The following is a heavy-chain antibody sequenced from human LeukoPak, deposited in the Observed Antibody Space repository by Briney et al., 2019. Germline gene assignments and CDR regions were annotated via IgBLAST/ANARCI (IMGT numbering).Heavy chain of an antibody. CDR3: ARLRSRSYYDFWSGYSEADY. V-gene: IGHV4-39*01. CDR1: GGSISSSSYY. J-gene: IGHJ4*02. CDR2: IYYSGST. Sequence: PSETLSLTCTVSGGSISSSSYYWGWIRQPAGKGLEWIGSIYYSGSTYYNPSLKSRVTISVDTSKNQFSLKLSSVTAADTAVYYCARLRSRSYYDFWSGYSEADYWGQGTLVTVSS. D-gene: IGHD3-3*01.